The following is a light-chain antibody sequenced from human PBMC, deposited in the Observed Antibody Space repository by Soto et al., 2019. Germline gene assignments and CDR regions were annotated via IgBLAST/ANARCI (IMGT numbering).Light chain of an antibody. Sequence: LRVGTEEKASLSCRAIQIVSSSYLPWYQQKPGQAPRLLIYGASSRATGIPDRFSGSESGTDFTLTIICRLPIPFAAFYCQKYLTAPLLGFGPGTKVDIK. CDR1: QIVSSSY. CDR3: QKYLTAPLLG. J-gene: IGKJ1*01. V-gene: IGKV3-20*01. CDR2: GAS.